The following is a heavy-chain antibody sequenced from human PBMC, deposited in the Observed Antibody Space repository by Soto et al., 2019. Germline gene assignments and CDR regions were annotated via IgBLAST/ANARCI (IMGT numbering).Heavy chain of an antibody. CDR2: IKSKTDGGTT. D-gene: IGHD3-9*01. J-gene: IGHJ4*02. Sequence: GGSLRLSCAASGFTFSNAWMSWVRQAPGKGLEWVGRIKSKTDGGTTDYAAPVKGRFTISRDDSKNTLYLQMNSLKTGDTAVYYCTTAPSGVLRYFDWFSYWGQGTLVTVSS. CDR1: GFTFSNAW. CDR3: TTAPSGVLRYFDWFSY. V-gene: IGHV3-15*01.